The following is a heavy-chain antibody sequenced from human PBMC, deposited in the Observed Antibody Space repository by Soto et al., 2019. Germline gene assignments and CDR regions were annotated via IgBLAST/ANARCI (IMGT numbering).Heavy chain of an antibody. D-gene: IGHD6-13*01. CDR2: IGTAGDT. V-gene: IGHV3-13*01. CDR1: GFTFSSYD. CDR3: ARDRGKGYSSSYYYYYGMDV. Sequence: GGSLRLSCAASGFTFSSYDMHWVRQATGKGLEWVSAIGTAGDTYYPGSVKGRFTVSRENAKNSLYLQMNSLRAGDTAVYYCARDRGKGYSSSYYYYYGMDVWGQGTTVTVSS. J-gene: IGHJ6*02.